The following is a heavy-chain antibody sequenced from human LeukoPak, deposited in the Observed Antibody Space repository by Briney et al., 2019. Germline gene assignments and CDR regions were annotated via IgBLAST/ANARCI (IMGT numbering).Heavy chain of an antibody. V-gene: IGHV3-7*01. J-gene: IGHJ4*02. CDR1: GFTFSSYW. CDR3: ANYDSSGYRDY. CDR2: IKQDGSEK. Sequence: GGSLRLSCAASGFTFSSYWMSWVRQAPGEGLEGVANIKQDGSEKYYVDSVKGRFTISRDNAKNSLYLQMNSLRAEDTAVYYCANYDSSGYRDYWGQGTLVTVSS. D-gene: IGHD3-22*01.